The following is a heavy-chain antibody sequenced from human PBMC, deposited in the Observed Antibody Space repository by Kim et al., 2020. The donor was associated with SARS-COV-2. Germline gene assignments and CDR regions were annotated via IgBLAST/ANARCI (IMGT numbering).Heavy chain of an antibody. J-gene: IGHJ4*02. V-gene: IGHV3-15*01. D-gene: IGHD2-2*01. CDR3: TTGVVVVPAAIDFDY. Sequence: APVKSRFTNTRDDSKDTLYLQMNSLKTEDTAVYYCTTGVVVVPAAIDFDYWGQGTLVTVSS.